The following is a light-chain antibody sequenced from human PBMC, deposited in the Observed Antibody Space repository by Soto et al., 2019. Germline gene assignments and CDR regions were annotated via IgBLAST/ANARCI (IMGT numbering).Light chain of an antibody. CDR1: SDDVGGYNY. Sequence: QSALTQPASVSGSPGQSITISCTGTSDDVGGYNYVSWYQQHPGKAPKFMIYDVSDRPSGVSNRFSGSKSGNTASLTISGLQAEDEADYYCSSYTPSSTHVIFGGGTKLTVL. CDR3: SSYTPSSTHVI. CDR2: DVS. J-gene: IGLJ2*01. V-gene: IGLV2-14*01.